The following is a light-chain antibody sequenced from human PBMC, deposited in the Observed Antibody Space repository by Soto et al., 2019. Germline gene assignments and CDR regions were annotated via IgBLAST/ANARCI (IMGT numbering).Light chain of an antibody. J-gene: IGKJ4*01. CDR3: QQGTNWPPLT. CDR1: QSISSY. CDR2: DAS. Sequence: IVLTQSPATLSLSPGARATLSCRASQSISSYLAWYQQKPGQAPRLLIYDASNRATGIPTRFRGSGSGTDFTLTISRLEPEDSAVYYCQQGTNWPPLTFGGGTKVEIK. V-gene: IGKV3-11*01.